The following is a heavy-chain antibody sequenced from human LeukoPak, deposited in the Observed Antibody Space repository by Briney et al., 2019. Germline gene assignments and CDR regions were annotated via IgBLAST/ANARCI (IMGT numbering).Heavy chain of an antibody. V-gene: IGHV3-23*01. Sequence: GGSLRLSCAASGFTFNSYAMSWVRQAPGKGPEWVSTIYYAGGETYYADSVKGLFTVSRDNINNALHLQMDRLRVEATAVYYCAKDHGAAVVPRRFDYWGRGTLVTVSS. D-gene: IGHD2-21*01. CDR3: AKDHGAAVVPRRFDY. J-gene: IGHJ4*02. CDR2: IYYAGGET. CDR1: GFTFNSYA.